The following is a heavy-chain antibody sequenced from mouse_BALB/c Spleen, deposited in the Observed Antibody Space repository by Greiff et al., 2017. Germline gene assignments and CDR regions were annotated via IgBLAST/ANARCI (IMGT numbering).Heavy chain of an antibody. D-gene: IGHD1-1*01. CDR3: NRYYYGSHFDY. CDR2: IDPENGDT. Sequence: EVQLQQSGAELVRSGASVKLSCTASGFNIKDYYMHWVKQRPEQGLEWIGWIDPENGDTEYAPKFQGKATMTADTSSNTAYLQLSSLTSEDTAVYYCNRYYYGSHFDYWGQGTTLTVSS. V-gene: IGHV14-4*02. CDR1: GFNIKDYY. J-gene: IGHJ2*01.